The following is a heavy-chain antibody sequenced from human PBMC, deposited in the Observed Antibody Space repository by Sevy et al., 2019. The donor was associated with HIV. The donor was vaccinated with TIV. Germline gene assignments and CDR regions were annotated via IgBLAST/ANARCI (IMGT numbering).Heavy chain of an antibody. D-gene: IGHD4-17*01. CDR2: ISGSDGTI. J-gene: IGHJ6*02. V-gene: IGHV3-11*01. CDR1: GFTFSDYY. Sequence: GGSRRLSCAASGFTFSDYYMSWIRQAPGKGLEWISYISGSDGTIFYADSVKGRFTISRDNSKNSLYLQMSSLRAEDTAVYYCARDHVKDGDLGDYYCFAMDVWGQGTTVTVSS. CDR3: ARDHVKDGDLGDYYCFAMDV.